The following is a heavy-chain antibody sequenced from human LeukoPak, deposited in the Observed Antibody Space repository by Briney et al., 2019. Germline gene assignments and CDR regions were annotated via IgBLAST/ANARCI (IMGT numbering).Heavy chain of an antibody. CDR2: IIPIFGIA. D-gene: IGHD1-26*01. CDR3: ARTFRREGSYPFDY. J-gene: IGHJ4*02. CDR1: GGTFSSYA. V-gene: IGHV1-69*04. Sequence: SVKVSCKASGGTFSSYAISWVRQAPGQGLEWMGRIIPIFGIANYAQKFQGRVTITADKSTSTAYMELSSLRSEDTAVYYCARTFRREGSYPFDYWGQGTLVTVSS.